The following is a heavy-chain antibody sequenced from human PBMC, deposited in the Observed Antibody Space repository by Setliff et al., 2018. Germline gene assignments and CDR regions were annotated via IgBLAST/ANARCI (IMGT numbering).Heavy chain of an antibody. Sequence: ASVKVSCKASGYNFISDGINWVRQAPGQGLEWMGIINPSGGSTSYAQKFQGRVTMTRDTSTSTVYMELSSLRSEDTAVYYCARGSSGWYRSGGLDYWGQGTLVTVSS. CDR1: GYNFISDG. CDR2: INPSGGST. CDR3: ARGSSGWYRSGGLDY. J-gene: IGHJ4*02. V-gene: IGHV1-46*01. D-gene: IGHD6-19*01.